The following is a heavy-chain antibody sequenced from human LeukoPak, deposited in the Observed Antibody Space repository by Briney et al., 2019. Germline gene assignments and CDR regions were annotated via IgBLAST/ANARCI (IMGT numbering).Heavy chain of an antibody. D-gene: IGHD5-24*01. CDR3: TRDQMNY. CDR2: IFSNGDT. J-gene: IGHJ4*02. Sequence: GGSLRLSCTASGFTLSRNYMLWVRQAPGKGLEWVSLIFSNGDTHYADSVKGRFTISRDTSKNTVSLQMNSLRVEDTAMYYCTRDQMNYWGQGTLVTVSS. CDR1: GFTLSRNY. V-gene: IGHV3-53*01.